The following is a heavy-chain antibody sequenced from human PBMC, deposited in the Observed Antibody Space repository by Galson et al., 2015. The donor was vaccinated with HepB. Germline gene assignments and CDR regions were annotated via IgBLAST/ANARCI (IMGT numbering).Heavy chain of an antibody. CDR3: ATQYCSGGSCYSPFDY. Sequence: SLRLSCAASGFTFDDYTMHWVRQAPGKGLEWVSLISWDGGSTYYADSVKGRFTISRDNSKNSLYLQMNSLRTEDTALYYCATQYCSGGSCYSPFDYWVQGTLVTVSS. CDR1: GFTFDDYT. CDR2: ISWDGGST. D-gene: IGHD2-15*01. J-gene: IGHJ4*02. V-gene: IGHV3-43*01.